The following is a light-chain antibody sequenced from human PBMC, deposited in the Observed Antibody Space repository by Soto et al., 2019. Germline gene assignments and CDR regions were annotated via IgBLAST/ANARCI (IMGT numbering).Light chain of an antibody. Sequence: QSALTQPASVSGSPGQSITISCTGTTSDVGGYNSVSWYQQHPGKAPELMIYDVSNRPSGISYRFSGSKSGNTASLTISGLQAEDEDDYYCSSRKSTSTRVFGTGTKVTAL. V-gene: IGLV2-14*01. CDR3: SSRKSTSTRV. J-gene: IGLJ1*01. CDR2: DVS. CDR1: TSDVGGYNS.